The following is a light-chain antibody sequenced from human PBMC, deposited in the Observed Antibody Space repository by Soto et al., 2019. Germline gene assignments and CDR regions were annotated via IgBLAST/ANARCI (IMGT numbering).Light chain of an antibody. CDR3: QQYLGTPPRT. J-gene: IGKJ1*01. Sequence: DIVMTQSPDSLAVSLGERATINCKSSQSLLYIPNNKNYLAWYQQKPGQPPKLLIYGASTRESGVPDRFSGSGYGTDFTLSISSLQAEDVAVYYCQQYLGTPPRTFGQGTKVEIK. V-gene: IGKV4-1*01. CDR2: GAS. CDR1: QSLLYIPNNKNY.